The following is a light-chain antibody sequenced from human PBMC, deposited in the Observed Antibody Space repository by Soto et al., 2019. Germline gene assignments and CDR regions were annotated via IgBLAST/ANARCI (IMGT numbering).Light chain of an antibody. J-gene: IGKJ3*01. CDR2: GAS. CDR3: QQYNDWPPFT. CDR1: QTVSSN. Sequence: EIVMTQSPATLSVSPGERATLSCRASQTVSSNLAWYQQKPGQAPRLLIYGASTRAPGIPARFSGSGSGTEFTLTISSLQSEDFAVYYSQQYNDWPPFTIGPGTRVDIK. V-gene: IGKV3-15*01.